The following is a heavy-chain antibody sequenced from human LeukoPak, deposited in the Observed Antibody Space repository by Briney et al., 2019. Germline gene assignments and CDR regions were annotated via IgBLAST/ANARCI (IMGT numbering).Heavy chain of an antibody. CDR3: ARDPISRGYGDYPPPHDY. CDR2: INSGGSDT. Sequence: PGGSLRLSCTASGFTFSNFWMHLVRQAPGEGLVWVSRINSGGSDTSYADSVKGRFTISRDNAKNSLYLQMNSLRAEDTAVYYCARDPISRGYGDYPPPHDYWGQGTLVTVSS. J-gene: IGHJ4*02. CDR1: GFTFSNFW. D-gene: IGHD4-17*01. V-gene: IGHV3-74*01.